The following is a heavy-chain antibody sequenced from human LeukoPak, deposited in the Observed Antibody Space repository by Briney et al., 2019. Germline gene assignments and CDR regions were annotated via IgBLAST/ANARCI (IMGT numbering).Heavy chain of an antibody. V-gene: IGHV1-18*01. CDR1: GYTFTSYG. Sequence: GASVKVSCKASGYTFTSYGISWVRQAPGQGLEWMGWISAYNGNTNYAQKLQGRVTMTTDTSTSTAYMELRSLRSDDTAVYYCERDNCSSTSCYWDYYYYGMDVWGQGTTVTVSS. CDR2: ISAYNGNT. CDR3: ERDNCSSTSCYWDYYYYGMDV. D-gene: IGHD2-2*01. J-gene: IGHJ6*02.